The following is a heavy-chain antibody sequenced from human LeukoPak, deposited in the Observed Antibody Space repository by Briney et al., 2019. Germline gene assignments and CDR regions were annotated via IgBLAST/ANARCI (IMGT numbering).Heavy chain of an antibody. V-gene: IGHV3-74*01. CDR2: IKGDASST. Sequence: GGSLRLSCAASGLTLSGYWMHWVRQAPGKGLVWVSRIKGDASSTSYADSVKGRFTISRDNAKSTLYPQMNSLRVEDTAVYYCARARGNTYGYFGYWGQGTLVTVSS. D-gene: IGHD5-18*01. CDR3: ARARGNTYGYFGY. J-gene: IGHJ4*02. CDR1: GLTLSGYW.